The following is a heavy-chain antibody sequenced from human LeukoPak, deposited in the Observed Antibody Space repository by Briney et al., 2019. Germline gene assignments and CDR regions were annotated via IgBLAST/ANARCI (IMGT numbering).Heavy chain of an antibody. CDR3: ARQEAVAGLVY. V-gene: IGHV4-39*01. CDR2: IYYSGST. D-gene: IGHD6-19*01. J-gene: IGHJ4*02. Sequence: SETLSLTCTVSGGSISSSSYYWGWIRQPPGKGLEWIGSIYYSGSTYYNPSLKSRVTISVDTPKNQFSLKLSSVTAADTAVYYCARQEAVAGLVYWGQGTLVTVSS. CDR1: GGSISSSSYY.